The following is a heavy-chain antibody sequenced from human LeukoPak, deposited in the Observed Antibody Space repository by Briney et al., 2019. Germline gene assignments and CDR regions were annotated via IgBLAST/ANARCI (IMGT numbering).Heavy chain of an antibody. CDR1: GFTFDDYA. J-gene: IGHJ4*02. CDR2: IYSGGST. V-gene: IGHV3-53*01. CDR3: ARSIAAGPNDY. Sequence: PGGSLRLSCAASGFTFDDYAMHWVRQAPGKGLEWVSVIYSGGSTYYADSVKGRFTISRDNSKNTLYLQMNSLRAEDTAVYYCARSIAAGPNDYWGQGTLVTVSS. D-gene: IGHD6-13*01.